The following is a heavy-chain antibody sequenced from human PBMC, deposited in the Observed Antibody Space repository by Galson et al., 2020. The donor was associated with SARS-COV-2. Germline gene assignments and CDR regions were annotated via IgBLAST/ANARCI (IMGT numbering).Heavy chain of an antibody. V-gene: IGHV3-23*01. J-gene: IGHJ4*02. CDR1: GFTSSNYA. D-gene: IGHD1-26*01. Sequence: TGGSLRLSCPASGFTSSNYAMSWVRQAPGKGLEWVSGIAGGTGGSTFYADSVKGRFTISRDNSKNTLYLQMNSLRAEDTALYYCSKGWGDYWGQGTLVTVSS. CDR2: IAGGTGGST. CDR3: SKGWGDY.